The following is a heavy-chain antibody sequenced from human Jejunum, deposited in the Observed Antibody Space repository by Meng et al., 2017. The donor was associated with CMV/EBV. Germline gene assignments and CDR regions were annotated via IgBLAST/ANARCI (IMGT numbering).Heavy chain of an antibody. Sequence: SYWLNWVRRAPGKGLDWVANLKEDGSWTNYVDSVKGRFTISRDNAKNSLYLQMNSLREEDTAVYYCARGRKACNDVRCHRGGLDYWGQGSLVTVSS. V-gene: IGHV3-7*01. D-gene: IGHD1-1*01. CDR3: ARGRKACNDVRCHRGGLDY. CDR1: SYW. CDR2: LKEDGSWT. J-gene: IGHJ4*02.